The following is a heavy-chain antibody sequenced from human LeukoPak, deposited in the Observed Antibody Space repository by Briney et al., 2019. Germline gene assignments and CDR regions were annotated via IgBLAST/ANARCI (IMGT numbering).Heavy chain of an antibody. CDR1: GFSFSSYS. CDR2: ISSGTGSYI. Sequence: PGGSLRLSCVASGFSFSSYSMNWVRQAPGKGLEWVSTISSGTGSYIYYADSVRGRFTISSDNAKNSLYLQMNSLRAEDTAVYYCARCSGVFGSSGYWGQGTLVTVSS. J-gene: IGHJ4*02. CDR3: ARCSGVFGSSGY. V-gene: IGHV3-21*01. D-gene: IGHD6-6*01.